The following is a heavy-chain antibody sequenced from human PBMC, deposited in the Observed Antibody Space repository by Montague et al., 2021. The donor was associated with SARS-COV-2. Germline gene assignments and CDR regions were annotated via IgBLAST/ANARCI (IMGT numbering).Heavy chain of an antibody. CDR1: GYSISSSNW. J-gene: IGHJ4*02. V-gene: IGHV4-28*01. CDR2: IYHTGST. CDR3: AKSADHNYFLDS. D-gene: IGHD5-24*01. Sequence: SETLSLTCAVSGYSISSSNWWGWIRQAPGRGLEWNGYIYHTGSTYYNPSLKSRVTMSVDKSNNLFSLELSSVTAVDTAVYYCAKSADHNYFLDSWGQGTPVTVSS.